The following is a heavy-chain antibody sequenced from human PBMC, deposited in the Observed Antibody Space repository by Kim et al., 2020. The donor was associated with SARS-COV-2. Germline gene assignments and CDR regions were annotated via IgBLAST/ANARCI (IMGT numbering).Heavy chain of an antibody. Sequence: SVKVSCKASGFTFTSSAVQWVRQARGQRLEWIGWIVVGSGNTNYAQKFQERVTITRDMSTSTAYMELSSLRSEDTAVYYCAAGDSSRADAFDIWGQGTMVTVSS. CDR1: GFTFTSSA. CDR2: IVVGSGNT. V-gene: IGHV1-58*01. D-gene: IGHD6-13*01. J-gene: IGHJ3*02. CDR3: AAGDSSRADAFDI.